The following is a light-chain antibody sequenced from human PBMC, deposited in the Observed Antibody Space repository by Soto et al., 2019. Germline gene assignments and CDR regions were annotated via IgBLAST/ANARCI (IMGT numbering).Light chain of an antibody. Sequence: DIQMTQSPSSVSASVGDSVTITCRASQDISNWLAWYQQKPGKAPKLLIYSASTLHSGVSSWFSGSGSGTDFTLTIRSQQPEDFATYYCQQANSFPYTFGQGTKLEIK. J-gene: IGKJ2*01. V-gene: IGKV1-12*01. CDR1: QDISNW. CDR2: SAS. CDR3: QQANSFPYT.